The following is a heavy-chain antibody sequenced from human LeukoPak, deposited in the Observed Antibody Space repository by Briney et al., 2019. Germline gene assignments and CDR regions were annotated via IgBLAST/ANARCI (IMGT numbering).Heavy chain of an antibody. CDR2: VSYDERNK. CDR3: AKSVPGDYFYGMDV. Sequence: GGSLRLSCAASGFPFSGYGIHWVRQAPGKGLEWVALVSYDERNKYYAESVKGRFTISRDNSKDTLYLQMNSLRPEDTALYYCAKSVPGDYFYGMDVWGQGTTVFVSS. J-gene: IGHJ6*02. CDR1: GFPFSGYG. V-gene: IGHV3-30*18. D-gene: IGHD7-27*01.